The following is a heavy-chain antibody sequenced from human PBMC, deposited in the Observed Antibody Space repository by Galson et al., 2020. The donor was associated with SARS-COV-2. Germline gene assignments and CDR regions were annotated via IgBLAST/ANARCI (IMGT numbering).Heavy chain of an antibody. D-gene: IGHD4-4*01. CDR1: GFSFSSYW. V-gene: IGHV3-7*03. J-gene: IGHJ4*02. CDR3: ARDGLAGSNSRKHDY. Sequence: GESLKISCAGSGFSFSSYWMTWVRQAPGKGLEWVANIKHDGSETRYADSVKGRFTIFRDNARTLVFLQMNSLRVDDTAFYYCARDGLAGSNSRKHDYWGQGTLVTVSS. CDR2: IKHDGSET.